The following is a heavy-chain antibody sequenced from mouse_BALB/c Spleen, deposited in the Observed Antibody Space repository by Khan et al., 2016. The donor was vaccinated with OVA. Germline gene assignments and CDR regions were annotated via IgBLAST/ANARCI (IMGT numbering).Heavy chain of an antibody. CDR3: ARDDYFVGDAMDY. V-gene: IGHV1S56*01. CDR2: IYPGNVNT. CDR1: GYAFTNYY. J-gene: IGHJ4*01. Sequence: QVRLQQSGPELVKPGASVRISCKASGYAFTNYYLHWVKQRPGQGLEWIGWIYPGNVNTKYNEKFKDKATLTADKSSNTAYMQLSSLTSEDSAVYFCARDDYFVGDAMDYWGQGTSVTVSS. D-gene: IGHD2-4*01.